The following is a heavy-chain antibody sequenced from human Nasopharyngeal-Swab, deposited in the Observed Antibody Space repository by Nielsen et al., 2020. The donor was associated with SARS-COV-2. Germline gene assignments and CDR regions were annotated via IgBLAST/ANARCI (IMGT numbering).Heavy chain of an antibody. D-gene: IGHD4-23*01. J-gene: IGHJ4*02. CDR2: IKQDGSEK. CDR3: ARGSGGNSFRWVLGKTPAYYFDY. V-gene: IGHV3-7*01. Sequence: GESLKISCAASGFTFSSYWMSWVRQAPGKGLEWVANIKQDGSEKYYVDSVKGRFTISRDNAKNSLYLQMNSLRAEDTAVYYCARGSGGNSFRWVLGKTPAYYFDYWGQGTLATVSS. CDR1: GFTFSSYW.